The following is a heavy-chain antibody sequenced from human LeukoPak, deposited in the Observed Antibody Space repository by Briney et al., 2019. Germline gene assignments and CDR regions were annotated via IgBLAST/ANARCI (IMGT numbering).Heavy chain of an antibody. CDR2: ISGSGGST. Sequence: GGSLRLSCAASGFTFSSYGMSWVRQAPGKGLVWVSAISGSGGSTYYADSVKGRFTISRDNAKNSLYLQMNSLRAEDTAVYYCAELGITMIGGVWGKGTTVTISS. V-gene: IGHV3-23*01. J-gene: IGHJ6*04. CDR1: GFTFSSYG. CDR3: AELGITMIGGV. D-gene: IGHD3-10*02.